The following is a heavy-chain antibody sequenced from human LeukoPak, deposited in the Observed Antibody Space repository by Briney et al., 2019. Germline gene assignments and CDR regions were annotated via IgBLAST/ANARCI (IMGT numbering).Heavy chain of an antibody. Sequence: GGSLRLSCAASGFTFSSYAMHWVRQAPGKGLEYVSAISSNGGSTYYANSVKGRFTISRDNSKNTLYLQMGSLRAEDMAVYYCARGPLWRYFDYWGQGTLVTVSS. V-gene: IGHV3-64*01. J-gene: IGHJ4*02. CDR3: ARGPLWRYFDY. CDR1: GFTFSSYA. D-gene: IGHD1-1*01. CDR2: ISSNGGST.